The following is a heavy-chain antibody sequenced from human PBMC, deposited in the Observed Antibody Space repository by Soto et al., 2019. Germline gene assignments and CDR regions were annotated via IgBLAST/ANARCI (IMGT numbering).Heavy chain of an antibody. Sequence: AETLSLTSTVSGGSLSSYYWRWIRHPPGKGLEWIGYIYYSGRTNYNPSLTSRVTISVDTSKNQFSLKLSSVTAADTAVYYCAGGTDYYDSSGYPDYWGQGTLVTVSS. D-gene: IGHD3-22*01. CDR3: AGGTDYYDSSGYPDY. V-gene: IGHV4-59*08. CDR2: IYYSGRT. CDR1: GGSLSSYY. J-gene: IGHJ4*02.